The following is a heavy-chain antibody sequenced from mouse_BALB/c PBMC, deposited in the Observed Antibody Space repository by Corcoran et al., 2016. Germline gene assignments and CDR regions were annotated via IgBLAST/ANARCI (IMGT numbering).Heavy chain of an antibody. V-gene: IGHV14-3*02. CDR1: GFNIKDTY. Sequence: EVQLQQSGAELVKPAASVKLSCTASGFNIKDTYMHWVEQRPEQGLEWIGRIDPANGNTKYDQKFQGKATITADPSSNTAYLQLSSLTSEATAFYYCARGKYGIYFDYWGQGTTLTVSS. CDR2: IDPANGNT. CDR3: ARGKYGIYFDY. D-gene: IGHD2-10*02. J-gene: IGHJ2*01.